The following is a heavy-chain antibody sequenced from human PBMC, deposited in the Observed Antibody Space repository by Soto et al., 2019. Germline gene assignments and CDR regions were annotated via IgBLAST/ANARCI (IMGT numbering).Heavy chain of an antibody. Sequence: SETLSLTCAVSGGSIISTNWCTCIRQPPGKGLELIGEIYHDGTTNYNPTLRSRVTISVDKPKNQLSPKLMSVTAADTAVYYCARDYDGFDYWGPGILVTVSS. CDR3: ARDYDGFDY. CDR2: IYHDGTT. J-gene: IGHJ4*02. D-gene: IGHD3-16*01. V-gene: IGHV4-4*02. CDR1: GGSIISTNW.